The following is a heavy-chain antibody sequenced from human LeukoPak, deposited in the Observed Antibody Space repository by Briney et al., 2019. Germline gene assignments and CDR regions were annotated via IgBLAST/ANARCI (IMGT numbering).Heavy chain of an antibody. CDR3: ARGPYSSGGDYFDC. CDR2: INGRGSTT. CDR1: GFTFSTFE. D-gene: IGHD6-19*01. Sequence: GGSLRLSCAASGFTFSTFEMNWVRQAPGKGLEWVSYINGRGSTTYYADSLKGRFTISRDNAKNSLYPQMNSLRAEDTAVYYCARGPYSSGGDYFDCWGQGTLVTVSS. J-gene: IGHJ4*02. V-gene: IGHV3-48*03.